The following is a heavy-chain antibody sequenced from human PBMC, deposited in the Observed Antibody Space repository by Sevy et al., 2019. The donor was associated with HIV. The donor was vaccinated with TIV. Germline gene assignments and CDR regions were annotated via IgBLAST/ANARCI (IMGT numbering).Heavy chain of an antibody. CDR1: GFAFRSYA. CDR3: AGDGGYSIKWYPLY. CDR2: VSYEGTGA. Sequence: GGSLRLSCAASGFAFRSYAMHWLRQAPGKGPEWVAVVSYEGTGAFYAASVEGRFTISRDNSKNMLSLQINRLRPEDTAVYYCAGDGGYSIKWYPLYWGHGTQVTVSS. J-gene: IGHJ4*01. D-gene: IGHD6-13*01. V-gene: IGHV3-30*04.